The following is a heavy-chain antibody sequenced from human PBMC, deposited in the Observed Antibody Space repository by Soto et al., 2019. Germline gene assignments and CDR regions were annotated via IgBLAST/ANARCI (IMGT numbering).Heavy chain of an antibody. V-gene: IGHV3-53*01. Sequence: PGGSLRLSCAASGLTVSGIYMSWVRQAPGKGLEWVSVIYSGGNTYYTDSVKGRFTISRDKSKSTLYLQMNSLRVEDTAVYYCASLPSYGDPTGYYFDYWGQGTLVTVYS. CDR1: GLTVSGIY. D-gene: IGHD4-17*01. J-gene: IGHJ4*02. CDR2: IYSGGNT. CDR3: ASLPSYGDPTGYYFDY.